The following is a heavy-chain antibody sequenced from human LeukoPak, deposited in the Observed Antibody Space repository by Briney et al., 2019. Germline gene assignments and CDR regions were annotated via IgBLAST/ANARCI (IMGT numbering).Heavy chain of an antibody. CDR3: ARVLQGDFWSGDAFDI. Sequence: GGSLRLSCAASGFTFSDYYMSWIRQAPGKGLEWVSYISSSGSTIYYADSVKGRFTISRDNAKNSLYLQMNSLRAEDTAVYYCARVLQGDFWSGDAFDIWGQGTMVTVSS. CDR1: GFTFSDYY. CDR2: ISSSGSTI. V-gene: IGHV3-11*04. D-gene: IGHD3-3*01. J-gene: IGHJ3*02.